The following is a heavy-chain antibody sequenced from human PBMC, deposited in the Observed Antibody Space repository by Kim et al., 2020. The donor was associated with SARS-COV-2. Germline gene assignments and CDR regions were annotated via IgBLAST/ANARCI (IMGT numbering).Heavy chain of an antibody. J-gene: IGHJ4*02. CDR3: ASSHGRPSPAFDY. Sequence: SETLSLTCTVSGVSISSSSYYWGWIRQPPGKGLEWIGSIYYSGSTYYNPAIKRRVTISVDTSKNQFTLRRSPVPAADTPVYYLASSHGRPSPAFDYWDQG. CDR1: GVSISSSSYY. V-gene: IGHV4-39*01. CDR2: IYYSGST.